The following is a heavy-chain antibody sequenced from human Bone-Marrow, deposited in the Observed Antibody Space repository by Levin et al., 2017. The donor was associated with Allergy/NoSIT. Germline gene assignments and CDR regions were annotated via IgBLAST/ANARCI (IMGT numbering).Heavy chain of an antibody. CDR1: GGSFSGYY. D-gene: IGHD4-17*01. Sequence: NASETLSLTCAVYGGSFSGYYWSWIRQPPGKGLEWIGEINHSGSTNYNPSLKSRVTISVDTSKNQFSLKLSSVTAADTAVYYCARELTVTTSDDYWGQGTLVTVSS. J-gene: IGHJ4*02. CDR2: INHSGST. V-gene: IGHV4-34*01. CDR3: ARELTVTTSDDY.